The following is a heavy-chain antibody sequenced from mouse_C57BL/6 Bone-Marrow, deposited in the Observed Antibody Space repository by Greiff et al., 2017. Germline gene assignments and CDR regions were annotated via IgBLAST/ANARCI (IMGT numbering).Heavy chain of an antibody. J-gene: IGHJ3*01. CDR2: ISSGSSTI. Sequence: EVMLVASGGGLVKPGGSLKLSCAASGFTFSDYGMHWVRQAPEKGLEWVAYISSGSSTIYYADTVKGRFTISRDNAKNTLFLQMTSLRSEDTAMYYCARIYYGYDVAYWGQGTLVTVSA. CDR3: ARIYYGYDVAY. V-gene: IGHV5-17*01. CDR1: GFTFSDYG. D-gene: IGHD2-2*01.